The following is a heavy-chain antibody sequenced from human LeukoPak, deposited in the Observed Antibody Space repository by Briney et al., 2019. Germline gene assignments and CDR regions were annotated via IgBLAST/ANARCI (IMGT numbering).Heavy chain of an antibody. V-gene: IGHV3-23*01. D-gene: IGHD3-10*01. J-gene: IGHJ4*02. Sequence: GGSLRLSCAASGFTFSSYAMSWVRQAPGKGLEWVPAISGSGGSTYYADSVKGRFTISRDNSKNTLYLQMNSLRAEDTAVYYCAKARNYYYGSGSYVDYWGQGTLVTVSS. CDR3: AKARNYYYGSGSYVDY. CDR1: GFTFSSYA. CDR2: ISGSGGST.